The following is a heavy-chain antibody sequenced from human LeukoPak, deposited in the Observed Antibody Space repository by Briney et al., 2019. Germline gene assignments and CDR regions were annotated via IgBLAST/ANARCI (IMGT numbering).Heavy chain of an antibody. V-gene: IGHV4-59*12. CDR1: GGSISSYY. Sequence: PSETLSLTCTVSGGSISSYYWSWIRQPPGKGLEWIGHIYYSGSTDYNPSLKSRVTISVDTSKNQFSLKLSSVTAADTAVYYCARGSRTHYGSGSYLRTWGQGTLVTVSS. CDR3: ARGSRTHYGSGSYLRT. D-gene: IGHD3-10*01. J-gene: IGHJ5*02. CDR2: IYYSGST.